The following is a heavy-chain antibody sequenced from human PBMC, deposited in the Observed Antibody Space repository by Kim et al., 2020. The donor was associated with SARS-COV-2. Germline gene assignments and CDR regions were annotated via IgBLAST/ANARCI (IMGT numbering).Heavy chain of an antibody. J-gene: IGHJ4*02. Sequence: ADPVKGRFTISRGSSKNTLYLQMDSLRAEDTAVYYCARDAAPLGVDYLDFWGQGTLVTVSS. CDR3: ARDAAPLGVDYLDF. D-gene: IGHD3-16*01. V-gene: IGHV3-30*01.